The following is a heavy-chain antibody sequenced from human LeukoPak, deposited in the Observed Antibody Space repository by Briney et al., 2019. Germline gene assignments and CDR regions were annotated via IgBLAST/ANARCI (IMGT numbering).Heavy chain of an antibody. Sequence: GGSLRLSCAVSGFTFSSYEMNWVRQAPGKGLEWVSYISNSGSTIYYADSVKGRFTISRDNAKNSLYLQMNSLRAEDTAVYYCARDRSTVTTWLDYWGQGTLATVSS. CDR3: ARDRSTVTTWLDY. D-gene: IGHD4-11*01. J-gene: IGHJ4*02. CDR1: GFTFSSYE. V-gene: IGHV3-48*03. CDR2: ISNSGSTI.